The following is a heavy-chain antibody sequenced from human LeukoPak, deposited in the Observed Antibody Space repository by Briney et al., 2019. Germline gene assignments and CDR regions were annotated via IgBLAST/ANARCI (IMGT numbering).Heavy chain of an antibody. CDR1: GFTFSSYA. V-gene: IGHV3-33*08. D-gene: IGHD3-9*01. Sequence: PGRSLRLSCATSGFTFSSYALHWVRQAPGKGLEWVAVLWYDGNNRYYADPVKGRFTISRDNSKNTLYLQMNSLRAEDTAVYYCARGLTYYDILTGFHDRLDYFDYWGQGTLVTVSS. J-gene: IGHJ4*02. CDR3: ARGLTYYDILTGFHDRLDYFDY. CDR2: LWYDGNNR.